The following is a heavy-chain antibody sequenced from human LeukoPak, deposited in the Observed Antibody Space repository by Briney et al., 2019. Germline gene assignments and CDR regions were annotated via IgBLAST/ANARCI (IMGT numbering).Heavy chain of an antibody. CDR2: ISSSSYI. V-gene: IGHV3-21*01. CDR3: ARSAMARHDDY. J-gene: IGHJ4*02. CDR1: GFTFSSYS. D-gene: IGHD5-18*01. Sequence: GGSLRLSCAASGFTFSSYSMNWVRQAPGKGLEWVSSISSSSYIYYADSVKGRFTISRDNAKNSLYLQMNSLRAEDTAVYYCARSAMARHDDYWGQGTLVTVSS.